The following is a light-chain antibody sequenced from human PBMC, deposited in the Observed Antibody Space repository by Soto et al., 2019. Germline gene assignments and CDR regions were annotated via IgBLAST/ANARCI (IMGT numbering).Light chain of an antibody. CDR2: RAS. CDR1: QSVSSN. Sequence: EIVMTQSPGTLSVSPGERATLSCTASQSVSSNLAWYQQKPGQAPRLLIYRASTRATDVPARFSASGSATELTLTIRSLPSADFAVYYCQQYNNWPWTFGQGTKVEI. J-gene: IGKJ1*01. CDR3: QQYNNWPWT. V-gene: IGKV3-15*01.